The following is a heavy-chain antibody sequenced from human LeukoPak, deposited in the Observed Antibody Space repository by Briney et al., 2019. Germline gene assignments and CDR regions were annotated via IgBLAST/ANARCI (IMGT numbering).Heavy chain of an antibody. CDR2: ISSGGTYE. CDR1: GFTFSNYA. V-gene: IGHV3-30*01. Sequence: GKSLRLSCAASGFTFSNYAMHWVRRAPGKGLEWVSLISSGGTYEYYADSVKGRFTISRDNSTNTLYLQLNSLRAEDTAVYYCARDSTYYYDSGSSGPHYFDNWGQGTLVTVSS. CDR3: ARDSTYYYDSGSSGPHYFDN. J-gene: IGHJ4*02. D-gene: IGHD3-10*01.